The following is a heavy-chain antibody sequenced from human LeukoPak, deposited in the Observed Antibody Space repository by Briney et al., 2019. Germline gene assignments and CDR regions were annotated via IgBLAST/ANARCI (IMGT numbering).Heavy chain of an antibody. CDR3: ARERHKSSSWHYSDY. D-gene: IGHD6-19*01. J-gene: IGHJ4*02. Sequence: GGSLRLSCVASGFSFSTYWMSWVRQAPGKGLEWVANIRQDGSEKYYADSVKGRFTISRDNAKNALYLQMSSLRGEDTAVYYCARERHKSSSWHYSDYWGQGTLVTVSS. CDR1: GFSFSTYW. CDR2: IRQDGSEK. V-gene: IGHV3-7*05.